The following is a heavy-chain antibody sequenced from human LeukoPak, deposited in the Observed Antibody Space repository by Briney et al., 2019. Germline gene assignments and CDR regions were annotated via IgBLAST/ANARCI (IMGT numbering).Heavy chain of an antibody. V-gene: IGHV3-21*01. Sequence: GGSLRLSCAASGFTFSSYSMNWVRQAPGKGLEWVSSISSSSSYIYYADSVKGRFTISRDNSKNTLYLQMNSLRAEDTAVYYCATSGYSSGWYSHNLDYWGQGTLVTVSS. CDR2: ISSSSSYI. CDR1: GFTFSSYS. CDR3: ATSGYSSGWYSHNLDY. D-gene: IGHD6-19*01. J-gene: IGHJ4*02.